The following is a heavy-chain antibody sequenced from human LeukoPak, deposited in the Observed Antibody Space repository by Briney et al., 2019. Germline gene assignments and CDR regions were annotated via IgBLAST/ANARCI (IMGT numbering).Heavy chain of an antibody. V-gene: IGHV4-39*01. J-gene: IGHJ4*02. CDR1: GGSISSSSYS. Sequence: MASETLSLTCTVSGGSISSSSYSWGWIRQPPGKGLEWIGSIYYSGSTYYNPSLKSRVTISVDTSKNQFSLKLSSVTAADTAVYYCARRNSNSASFPYDYWGQGTLVTVSS. D-gene: IGHD1-7*01. CDR3: ARRNSNSASFPYDY. CDR2: IYYSGST.